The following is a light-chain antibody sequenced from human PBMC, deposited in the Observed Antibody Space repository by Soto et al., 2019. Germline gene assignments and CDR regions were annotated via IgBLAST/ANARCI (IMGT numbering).Light chain of an antibody. CDR2: DVS. CDR3: SSYTTSSTHG. Sequence: QSALTQPASVSGSPGQSITISCIGTSSEIGSYNCVSWYQQHPGKAPKLMIYDVSNRPSGVSNRFSGSKSGNTASLTISGLQAEDEADYFCSSYTTSSTHGFGTGTKVTVL. V-gene: IGLV2-14*01. J-gene: IGLJ1*01. CDR1: SSEIGSYNC.